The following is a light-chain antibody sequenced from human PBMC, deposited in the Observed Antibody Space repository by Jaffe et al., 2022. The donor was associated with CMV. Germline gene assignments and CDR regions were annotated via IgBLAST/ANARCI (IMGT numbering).Light chain of an antibody. CDR3: QQYGTSPST. Sequence: EIVLTQSPGTLSLSPGERATLSCRASQSVSSNYLTWYQHKPGQAPRLLIYGASNRATGIPDRFSGSGSGTDFTLTISRLEPEDFAVYYCQQYGTSPSTFGQGTKLDIK. J-gene: IGKJ2*01. CDR1: QSVSSNY. V-gene: IGKV3-20*01. CDR2: GAS.